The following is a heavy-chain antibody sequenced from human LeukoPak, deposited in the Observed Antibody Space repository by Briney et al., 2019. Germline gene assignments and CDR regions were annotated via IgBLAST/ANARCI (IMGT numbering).Heavy chain of an antibody. J-gene: IGHJ6*02. Sequence: SVKVSCKASGGTFSSYAIIWVRQAPGQGLEWMGRIIPILGIANYAQKFQGRVTITADKSTSTAYMELSILRSEDTAVYYCARDLVSGYYGSVYGMDVWGQGTTVTVSS. V-gene: IGHV1-69*04. CDR3: ARDLVSGYYGSVYGMDV. D-gene: IGHD3-10*01. CDR1: GGTFSSYA. CDR2: IIPILGIA.